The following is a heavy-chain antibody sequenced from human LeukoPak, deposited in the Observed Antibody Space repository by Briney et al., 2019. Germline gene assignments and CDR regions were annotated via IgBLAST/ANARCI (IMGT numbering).Heavy chain of an antibody. CDR2: IGSAGDT. CDR1: GFTFSNAW. Sequence: GGSLRLSCAASGFTFSNAWMSWVRQAPGKGLEWVSGIGSAGDTYYLGSVKGRFTIARENAMNSLYLQMNSLRAGDTAVYYCARVIAVGGGMDVWGQGTTVTVSS. J-gene: IGHJ6*02. V-gene: IGHV3-13*01. CDR3: ARVIAVGGGMDV. D-gene: IGHD6-19*01.